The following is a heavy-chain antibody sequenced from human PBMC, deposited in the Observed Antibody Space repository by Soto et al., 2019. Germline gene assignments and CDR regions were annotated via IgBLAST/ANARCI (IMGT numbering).Heavy chain of an antibody. V-gene: IGHV1-2*02. CDR2: INTKNGGA. Sequence: QVQLVQSGTEVKKPGASVKVSCKASGYTFTDYHIPWVRQAPGQGLEFMGWINTKNGGAGSEQQFQGRVTVTRDTYINTVYMELSNLRFDDTAVDYCAREVGSNSLQPTHNRFGAWGQGTRISVSS. J-gene: IGHJ5*01. D-gene: IGHD6-6*01. CDR1: GYTFTDYH. CDR3: AREVGSNSLQPTHNRFGA.